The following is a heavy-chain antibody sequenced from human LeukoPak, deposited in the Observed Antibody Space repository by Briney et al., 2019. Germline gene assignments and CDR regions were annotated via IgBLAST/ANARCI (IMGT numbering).Heavy chain of an antibody. V-gene: IGHV4-30-4*01. CDR3: ARDSFPAGLGAFDI. J-gene: IGHJ3*02. D-gene: IGHD2/OR15-2a*01. CDR2: IYYSGST. Sequence: SQTLSLTCTVSGGSISSGDYYWSWIRQPPGKGLEWIGYIYYSGSTYYNPSLKSRVTISVDTSKNQFSLKLSSVTAADTAVYYCARDSFPAGLGAFDIWGQGTMVTVSS. CDR1: GGSISSGDYY.